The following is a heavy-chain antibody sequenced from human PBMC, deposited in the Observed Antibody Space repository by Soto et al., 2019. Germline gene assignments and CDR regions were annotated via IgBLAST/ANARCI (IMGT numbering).Heavy chain of an antibody. D-gene: IGHD3-22*01. CDR1: GYTFTSYD. CDR3: ARAASVVVSTWEYYFDY. V-gene: IGHV1-8*01. J-gene: IGHJ4*02. CDR2: MNPNSGNT. Sequence: GASVKVSCKASGYTFTSYDINWVRQATGQGLEWMGWMNPNSGNTGYAQKFQGRVTMTRNTSISTAYMELSSLRSEDTAVYYCARAASVVVSTWEYYFDYWGQGTLVTVSS.